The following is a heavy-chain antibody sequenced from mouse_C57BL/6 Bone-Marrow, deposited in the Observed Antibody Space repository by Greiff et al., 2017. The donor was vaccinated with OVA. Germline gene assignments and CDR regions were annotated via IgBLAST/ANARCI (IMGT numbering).Heavy chain of an antibody. CDR1: GFTFSDYY. CDR2: INYDGSST. D-gene: IGHD2-12*01. V-gene: IGHV5-16*01. Sequence: EVQLQESEGGLVQPGSSMKLSCTASGFTFSDYYMAWVRQVPEKGLEWVANINYDGSSTYYLDSLKSRFIISRDNAKNILYLQMSSLKSEDTATYYCARVYYSDWYFDVWGTGTTVTVSS. J-gene: IGHJ1*03. CDR3: ARVYYSDWYFDV.